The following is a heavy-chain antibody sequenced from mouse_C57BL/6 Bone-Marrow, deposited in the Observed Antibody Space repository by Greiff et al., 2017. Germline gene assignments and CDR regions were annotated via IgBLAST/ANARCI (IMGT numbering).Heavy chain of an antibody. CDR1: GYTFTSYW. CDR3: ARLGVDGSTLHFPYWYFDV. CDR2: IDPSDSYT. Sequence: VQLQQPGAELVMPGASVKLSCKASGYTFTSYWMHWVKQRPGQGLEWIGEIDPSDSYTNYNQKFKGKSTLTVDKSSSTAYMQLSSLTSEDSAVYYCARLGVDGSTLHFPYWYFDVWGTGTTVTVAS. V-gene: IGHV1-69*01. J-gene: IGHJ1*03. D-gene: IGHD1-1*01.